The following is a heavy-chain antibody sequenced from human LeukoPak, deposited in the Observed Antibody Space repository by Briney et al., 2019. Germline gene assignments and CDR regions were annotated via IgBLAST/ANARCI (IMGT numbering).Heavy chain of an antibody. CDR2: TYYRSNWYN. CDR1: GDTVSSNSAA. D-gene: IGHD1-1*01. CDR3: ARDGQLGLDALDI. Sequence: SQTLSLTCAISGDTVSSNSAARNWIRQSPSRGLEWLGRTYYRSNWYNNYAVSVRGRITISPDTSKNQLSLQLTSVTPEDTAVYYCARDGQLGLDALDIWGQETLVTVSS. V-gene: IGHV6-1*01. J-gene: IGHJ3*02.